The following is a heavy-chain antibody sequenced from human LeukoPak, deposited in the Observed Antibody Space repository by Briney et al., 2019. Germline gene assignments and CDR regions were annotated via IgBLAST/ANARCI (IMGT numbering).Heavy chain of an antibody. J-gene: IGHJ2*01. D-gene: IGHD3-22*01. CDR3: ATKLDSSGYYSDWYFDL. V-gene: IGHV1-18*01. CDR1: GYTFTSYG. Sequence: ASVKVSCKASGYTFTSYGISWVRQAPGQGLEWMGWISAYNGNTNYAQKLQGRVTMTEDTSTDTAYMELSSLGSEDTAVYYCATKLDSSGYYSDWYFDLWGRGTLVTVSS. CDR2: ISAYNGNT.